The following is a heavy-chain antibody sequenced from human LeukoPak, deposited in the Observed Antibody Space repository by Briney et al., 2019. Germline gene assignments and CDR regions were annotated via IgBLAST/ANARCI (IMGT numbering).Heavy chain of an antibody. CDR2: INHSGST. D-gene: IGHD2-15*01. CDR3: AQGGCSGGSCYPLGY. CDR1: GGSFSGYY. Sequence: SETLSLTCAVYGGSFSGYYWSWIRQPPGKGLEWIGEINHSGSTNYNPSLKSRVTISVDTSKNQFSLKLSSVTAAATAVYYCAQGGCSGGSCYPLGYWGQGTLVTISS. V-gene: IGHV4-34*01. J-gene: IGHJ4*02.